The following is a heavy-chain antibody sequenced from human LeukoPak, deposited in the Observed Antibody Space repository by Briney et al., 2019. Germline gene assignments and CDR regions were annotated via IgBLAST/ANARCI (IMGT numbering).Heavy chain of an antibody. CDR3: AREYCSGGTCYSSSFYYYYGMDV. J-gene: IGHJ6*02. D-gene: IGHD2-15*01. CDR1: GGSISSSSYY. Sequence: PSETLSLTCTVSGGSISSSSYYWGWIRQPPGKGLEWLGSIYYSGSTYYNPSLKSRVTISLDTSKNQFSLKLTSVTAADTAVYYCAREYCSGGTCYSSSFYYYYGMDVWGQGTTVTVSS. V-gene: IGHV4-39*07. CDR2: IYYSGST.